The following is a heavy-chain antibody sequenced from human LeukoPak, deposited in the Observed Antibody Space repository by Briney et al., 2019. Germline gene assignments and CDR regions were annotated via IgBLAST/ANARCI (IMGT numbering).Heavy chain of an antibody. D-gene: IGHD3-3*01. V-gene: IGHV1-24*01. CDR1: GNTLRELP. Sequence: ASVKVSCKLSGNTLRELPIQWVRQAGGKGLGWMAGFDPENAEIVYAQKFQGRVTMTEDTSTNTAYMELTSLTSDDTALYYCATRGSDFWSGFDYWGQGTQVTVSS. J-gene: IGHJ4*02. CDR2: FDPENAEI. CDR3: ATRGSDFWSGFDY.